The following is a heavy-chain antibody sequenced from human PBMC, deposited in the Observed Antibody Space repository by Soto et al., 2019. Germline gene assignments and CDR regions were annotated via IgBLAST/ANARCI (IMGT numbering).Heavy chain of an antibody. Sequence: QVQLVQSGAEVKKPGASVKVSCKASGYTFTTYGISWVRQAPGQGLEWMGWISAYSGSTKFAQKLQGGVTMTTATSTTTAYMELRSLTSDDTAVYYCARDFTKSSSWPYYFDYWGQGTLVTVSS. CDR2: ISAYSGST. CDR1: GYTFTTYG. D-gene: IGHD6-13*01. CDR3: ARDFTKSSSWPYYFDY. J-gene: IGHJ4*02. V-gene: IGHV1-18*01.